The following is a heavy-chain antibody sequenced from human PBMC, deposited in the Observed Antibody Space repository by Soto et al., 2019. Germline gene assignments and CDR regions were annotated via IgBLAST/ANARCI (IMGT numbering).Heavy chain of an antibody. CDR2: IALDGSVS. CDR1: GFTFSSHG. CDR3: AKEFRHDNGSFEN. D-gene: IGHD2-8*01. J-gene: IGHJ4*02. Sequence: GGSLRLSCAVSGFTFSSHGMQWVRQAPGKGLEWVAVIALDGSVSYYTDSVKGRFTVSRDNSKSILYLQMNSLRAEDTAVYYCAKEFRHDNGSFENWGQGTKVTVSS. V-gene: IGHV3-30*18.